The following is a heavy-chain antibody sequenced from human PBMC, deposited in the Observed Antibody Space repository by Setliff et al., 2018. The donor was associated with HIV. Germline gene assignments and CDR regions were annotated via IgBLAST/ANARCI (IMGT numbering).Heavy chain of an antibody. CDR1: GDSMTSGSYY. CDR3: SRGPPFDR. J-gene: IGHJ2*01. Sequence: SETLSLTCTVSGDSMTSGSYYWTWIRQPAGKRLEWIGRVTVNGAAEYNPSLQSRVTISVDTSENQFSLKVTSVTAADTATYYCSRGPPFDRWGRGTLVTVSS. CDR2: VTVNGAA. V-gene: IGHV4-61*02.